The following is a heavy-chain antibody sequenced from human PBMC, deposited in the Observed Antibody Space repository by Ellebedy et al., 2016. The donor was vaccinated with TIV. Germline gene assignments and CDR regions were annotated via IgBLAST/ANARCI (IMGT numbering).Heavy chain of an antibody. CDR1: GGSVSSDNYY. J-gene: IGHJ4*02. V-gene: IGHV4-61*01. Sequence: SETLSLXXTVSGGSVSSDNYYWSWIRQPPGKGLEWVGYISYSGTTNYNPSLKSRVTVSVDTSKNQFSLKLSSVTAADTAVYYCARGPNLWFGELVWGQGTLVTVSS. CDR3: ARGPNLWFGELV. D-gene: IGHD3-10*01. CDR2: ISYSGTT.